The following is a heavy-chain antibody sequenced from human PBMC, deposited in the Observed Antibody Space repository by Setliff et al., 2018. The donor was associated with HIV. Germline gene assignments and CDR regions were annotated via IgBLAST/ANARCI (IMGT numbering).Heavy chain of an antibody. CDR1: GYTFSNHT. Sequence: AASVKVSCKASGYTFSNHTIHWVRQAPGKRPEWMGWLNAGYGNTKYSQKLQGRVTITRDISTSTVYMELSSLRSEDTAVYYCARDGSSYYGSGSYTWFDPWGQGTLVTVSS. V-gene: IGHV1-3*01. J-gene: IGHJ5*02. CDR2: LNAGYGNT. D-gene: IGHD3-10*01. CDR3: ARDGSSYYGSGSYTWFDP.